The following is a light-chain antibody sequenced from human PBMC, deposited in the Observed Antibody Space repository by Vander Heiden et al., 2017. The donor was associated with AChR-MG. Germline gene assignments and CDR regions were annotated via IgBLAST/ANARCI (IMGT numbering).Light chain of an antibody. CDR2: DVS. J-gene: IGLJ1*01. Sequence: QSALTQVASVSGSPGQSITIPCTGTSSDVGGFNYVSWYQQQPGKAPKLLIYDVSARPSGVSDRFSGSKSGNTASLTISGLQSEDEADYYCCSYTSSITYVFGTGTKVTVL. CDR1: SSDVGGFNY. V-gene: IGLV2-14*01. CDR3: CSYTSSITYV.